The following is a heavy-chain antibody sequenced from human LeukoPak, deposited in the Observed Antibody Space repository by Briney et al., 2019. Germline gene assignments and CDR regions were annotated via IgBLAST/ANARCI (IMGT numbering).Heavy chain of an antibody. J-gene: IGHJ6*04. V-gene: IGHV4-59*01. D-gene: IGHD2-2*01. Sequence: KSSETLSLTCTVSGGSISSYYWSWIRKPPGKGLEWIGYIYYSGSTNYNPSLKSRVTISVDTSKNQFSLKLSSVTAADTAVYYCARDLVVVVPGHYYYGMDVWGKGTTVTASS. CDR1: GGSISSYY. CDR2: IYYSGST. CDR3: ARDLVVVVPGHYYYGMDV.